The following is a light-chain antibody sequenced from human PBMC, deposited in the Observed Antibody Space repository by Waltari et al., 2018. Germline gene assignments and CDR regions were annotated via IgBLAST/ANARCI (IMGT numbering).Light chain of an antibody. J-gene: IGKJ5*01. CDR1: QSLLHSNGYNY. CDR2: LGS. Sequence: EIVMTQSPLSLSVTPGEPASISCRSSQSLLHSNGYNYLDWYVQKPGQSPQVLIYLGSDRASGVPDRFSSSGSGTDFTLKISRVEAEDVGIYYCMGALQTATFDPGTRLDIK. CDR3: MGALQTAT. V-gene: IGKV2-28*01.